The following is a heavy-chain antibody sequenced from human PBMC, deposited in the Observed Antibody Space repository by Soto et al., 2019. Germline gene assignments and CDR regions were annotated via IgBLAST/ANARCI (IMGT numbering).Heavy chain of an antibody. V-gene: IGHV4-30-2*01. J-gene: IGHJ6*02. CDR2: IYHSGST. D-gene: IGHD1-26*01. Sequence: SETLSLTCTVSGGSISSGGYSWSWIRQPPGKGLEWIGYIYHSGSTYYNPSLKSRVTISVDTSKNQFSLKMRSVTAADTAVYYCASVGATYYYYGMDVWGQGTTVTVSS. CDR3: ASVGATYYYYGMDV. CDR1: GGSISSGGYS.